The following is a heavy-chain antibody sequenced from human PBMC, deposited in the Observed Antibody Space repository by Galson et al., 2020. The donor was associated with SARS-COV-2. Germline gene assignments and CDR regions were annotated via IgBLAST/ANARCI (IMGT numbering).Heavy chain of an antibody. Sequence: SLKISCAASGFTFDDYAMHWVRQAPGKGLEWVSGISWNSGSIGYADSVKGRFTISRDNAKNSLYLQMNSLRAEDTALYYCAKDMVSGTAGEEAGDFDYWGQGTLVTVSS. CDR3: AKDMVSGTAGEEAGDFDY. CDR1: GFTFDDYA. D-gene: IGHD1-20*01. V-gene: IGHV3-9*01. J-gene: IGHJ4*02. CDR2: ISWNSGSI.